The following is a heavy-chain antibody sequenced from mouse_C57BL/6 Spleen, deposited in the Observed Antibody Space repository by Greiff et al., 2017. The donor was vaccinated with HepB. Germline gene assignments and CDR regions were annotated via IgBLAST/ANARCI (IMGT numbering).Heavy chain of an antibody. V-gene: IGHV1-69*01. J-gene: IGHJ1*03. Sequence: VQLQQSGAELVMPGASVKLSCKASGYTFTSYWMHWVKQRPGQGLEWIGEIDPSDSYTNYNQKFKGKSTLTVDKSSSTAYMQLSSLTSEDSAVYYCARSHYYGSSLYFDVWGTGTTVTVSS. CDR3: ARSHYYGSSLYFDV. CDR2: IDPSDSYT. CDR1: GYTFTSYW. D-gene: IGHD1-1*01.